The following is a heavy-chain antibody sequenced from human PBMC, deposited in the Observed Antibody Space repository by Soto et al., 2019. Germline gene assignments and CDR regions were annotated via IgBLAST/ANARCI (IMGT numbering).Heavy chain of an antibody. D-gene: IGHD3-22*01. J-gene: IGHJ4*02. CDR1: GFTVSSNY. CDR2: IYSGGST. V-gene: IGHV3-53*01. CDR3: ASQYYYDNSGYYYFDY. Sequence: GGSLRLSCAASGFTVSSNYMSWVRQAPGKGLEWVSVIYSGGSTYYADSVKGRFTISRDSSKNTLYLQMNSLRAEDTAVYYCASQYYYDNSGYYYFDYWGQGTLVTVS.